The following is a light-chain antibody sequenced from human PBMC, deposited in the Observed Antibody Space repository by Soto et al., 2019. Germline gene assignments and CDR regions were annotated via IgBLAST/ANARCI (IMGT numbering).Light chain of an antibody. CDR2: SNN. CDR1: SSNIGTNT. V-gene: IGLV1-44*01. J-gene: IGLJ1*01. Sequence: VLTQPPSASGTPGQRVTISCSGSSSNIGTNTVNWFQQLPGTAPKLLIYSNNQRPSGVPDRFSGSKSGTSASLAISGLQSDDEADYYCAAWDDSLNGYVFGSGTKVTVL. CDR3: AAWDDSLNGYV.